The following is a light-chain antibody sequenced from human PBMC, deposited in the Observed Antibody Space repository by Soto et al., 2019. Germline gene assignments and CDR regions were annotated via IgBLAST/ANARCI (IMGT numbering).Light chain of an antibody. V-gene: IGLV1-40*01. J-gene: IGLJ1*01. CDR1: SSKFGAGYD. CDR3: QSYDSSLSGYV. CDR2: GNS. Sequence: HSVLKHPPSVYWAPRRRVHISQTRSSSKFGAGYDVHWYQHLPGTAPKLLIYGNSNRPSGVPDRFSGSNSGTSASLAITGFQAEDEADYYCQSYDSSLSGYVFGTGTKVTVL.